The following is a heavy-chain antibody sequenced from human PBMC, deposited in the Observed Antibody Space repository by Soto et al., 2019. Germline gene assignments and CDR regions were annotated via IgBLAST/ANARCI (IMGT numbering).Heavy chain of an antibody. D-gene: IGHD6-19*01. CDR2: IYHSGST. CDR1: GGSISSGGYS. Sequence: QLQLQESGSGLVKPSQTLSLTCAVSGGSISSGGYSWSWIRQPPGKGLEWIGYIYHSGSTYYNPSLRRRGTISVDRSKNQFSLQLSSVTAADTAVYYCARAGDSSGPVALGYWGQGTLVTVSS. V-gene: IGHV4-30-2*01. J-gene: IGHJ4*02. CDR3: ARAGDSSGPVALGY.